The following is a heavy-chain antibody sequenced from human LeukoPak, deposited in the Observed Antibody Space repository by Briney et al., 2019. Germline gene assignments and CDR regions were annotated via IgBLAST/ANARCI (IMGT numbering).Heavy chain of an antibody. D-gene: IGHD2-2*01. CDR2: IYYTGDT. CDR1: AGSLSSSDYY. V-gene: IGHV4-39*07. CDR3: ARERREQLLPPYTRSVTYFDY. J-gene: IGHJ4*02. Sequence: SETLSLTCTVSAGSLSSSDYYWGWIRQPPGKGLEWIASIYYTGDTYYNPSLKRRVTISVDTSKNHFSLKLNSVTAADTAVYYCARERREQLLPPYTRSVTYFDYWGQGTLVTVSS.